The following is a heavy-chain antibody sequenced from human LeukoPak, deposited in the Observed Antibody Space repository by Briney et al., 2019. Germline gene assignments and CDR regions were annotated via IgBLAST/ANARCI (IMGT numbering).Heavy chain of an antibody. Sequence: GGSLRLSCAASGFTFSSYAMSWVPQAPGKGLEWVSAISGSGGSTYFADSVKGRFTISRDNSKNTLYLQMNSLRVEDTAVYYCAKTSGYRRFDPWGQGTLVTVSS. J-gene: IGHJ5*02. CDR2: ISGSGGST. D-gene: IGHD5-12*01. CDR1: GFTFSSYA. CDR3: AKTSGYRRFDP. V-gene: IGHV3-23*01.